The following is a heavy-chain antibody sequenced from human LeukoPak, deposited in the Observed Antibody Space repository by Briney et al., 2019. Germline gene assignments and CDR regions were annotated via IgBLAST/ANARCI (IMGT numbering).Heavy chain of an antibody. CDR1: GGSFSGYY. CDR2: INHSGST. D-gene: IGHD3-22*01. Sequence: SETLSLTCAVYGGSFSGYYWSWIRQPPGKGLEWIGEINHSGSTNYNPSLKSRVTISVDTSKNQFSLKLSSVTAADTAVYYCARDYYDSSGYYLDYWGLGTLVTVSS. CDR3: ARDYYDSSGYYLDY. V-gene: IGHV4-34*01. J-gene: IGHJ4*02.